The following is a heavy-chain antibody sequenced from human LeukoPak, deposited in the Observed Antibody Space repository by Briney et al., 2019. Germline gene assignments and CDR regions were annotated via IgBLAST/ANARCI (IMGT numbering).Heavy chain of an antibody. V-gene: IGHV3-66*04. CDR2: IYRGGDT. J-gene: IGHJ6*03. D-gene: IGHD3-3*01. CDR1: GFTFSTNS. CDR3: ARHQDFWSGYYMDV. Sequence: GGSLRLSCAASGFTFSTNSMNWVRQAPGKGLEWVSSIYRGGDTYYTDSVKGRFTISRDNSKNTLYLQMNSLRAEDTAVYYCARHQDFWSGYYMDVWGKGTTVTVSS.